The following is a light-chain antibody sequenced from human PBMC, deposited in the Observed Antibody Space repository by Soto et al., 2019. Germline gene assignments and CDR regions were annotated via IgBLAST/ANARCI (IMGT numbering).Light chain of an antibody. CDR3: QQYSYDTPIT. J-gene: IGKJ5*01. V-gene: IGKV3-15*01. Sequence: IMMTQSPATLAVTLGETATLSCRASQNVSTNLNWFQQKPVQAARLVIYGASARANGTLLSFSGGGSGTEFSLTISSLQSSDFAVYYCQQYSYDTPITFGQGTRLEIK. CDR1: QNVSTN. CDR2: GAS.